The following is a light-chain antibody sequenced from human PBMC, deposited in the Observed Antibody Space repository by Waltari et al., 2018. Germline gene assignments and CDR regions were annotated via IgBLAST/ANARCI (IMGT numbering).Light chain of an antibody. CDR1: LDISDH. CDR2: DAS. J-gene: IGKJ4*01. Sequence: DIQMTQSPSSLSASVGDRVSITRQASLDISDHLHWYQQKPGKAPKLLIYDASTLRTGVPSRFIGSGSGTDFNFTITSLQPEDIATYYCQHCDNLLLTFGGGTKVEIK. CDR3: QHCDNLLLT. V-gene: IGKV1-33*01.